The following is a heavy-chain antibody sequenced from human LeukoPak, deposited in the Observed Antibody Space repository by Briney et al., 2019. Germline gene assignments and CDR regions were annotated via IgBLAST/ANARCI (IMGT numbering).Heavy chain of an antibody. CDR3: ANEYCSGGSCGYYGMDV. CDR2: ISYDGSNK. CDR1: GFTFSSYG. Sequence: PGRSLRLSCAASGFTFSSYGMHWVRQAPDKGLEWVAVISYDGSNKYYADSVKGRFTISRDNSKNTLYLQMNSLRAEDTAVYYCANEYCSGGSCGYYGMDVWGQGTTVTVSS. D-gene: IGHD2-15*01. V-gene: IGHV3-30*18. J-gene: IGHJ6*02.